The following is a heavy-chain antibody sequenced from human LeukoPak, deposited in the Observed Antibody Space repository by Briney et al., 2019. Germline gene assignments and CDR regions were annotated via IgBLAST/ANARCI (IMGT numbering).Heavy chain of an antibody. Sequence: PSQTLSLTCTVSGGSISSGYYWGWIRQPPGKGLEWIGSIYHSGSTYYNPSLKSRVTISVDTSKNQFSLKLSSVTAADTAVYYCARDIPYYYDSSGYFDYWGQGTLVTVSS. CDR1: GGSISSGYY. D-gene: IGHD3-22*01. J-gene: IGHJ4*02. V-gene: IGHV4-38-2*02. CDR3: ARDIPYYYDSSGYFDY. CDR2: IYHSGST.